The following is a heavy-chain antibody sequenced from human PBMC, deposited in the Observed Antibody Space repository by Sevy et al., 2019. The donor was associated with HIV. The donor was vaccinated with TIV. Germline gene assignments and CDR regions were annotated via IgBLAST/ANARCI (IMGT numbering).Heavy chain of an antibody. J-gene: IGHJ4*02. CDR2: ISYDGSNK. CDR1: GFTFSSYG. Sequence: GESLKISCAASGFTFSSYGMHWVRQAPGKGLEWVAVISYDGSNKYYADSVKGRFTISRDNSKNTLYLQMNSLRAEDTAVYYCAKNLRYYYGSGSYYKKPAGPFDYWGQRTLVTVSS. D-gene: IGHD3-10*01. CDR3: AKNLRYYYGSGSYYKKPAGPFDY. V-gene: IGHV3-30*18.